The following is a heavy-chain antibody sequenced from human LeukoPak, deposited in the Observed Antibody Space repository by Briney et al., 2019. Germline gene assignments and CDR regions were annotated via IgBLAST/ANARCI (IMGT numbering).Heavy chain of an antibody. V-gene: IGHV3-21*01. J-gene: IGHJ5*02. CDR3: ARADCSSSTCYLRRSWFDP. D-gene: IGHD2-2*01. Sequence: TGGSLRLSCAASGFTFGFYNMNWVRQAPGKGLEWVSSISTSSRYIYYKDSVRGRFTISRDDAKNSLYLEMNSLRAEDTAVYYCARADCSSSTCYLRRSWFDPWGQGTLVTVSS. CDR1: GFTFGFYN. CDR2: ISTSSRYI.